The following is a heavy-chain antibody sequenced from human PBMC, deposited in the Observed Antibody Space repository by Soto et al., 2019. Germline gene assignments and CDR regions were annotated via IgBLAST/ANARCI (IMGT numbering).Heavy chain of an antibody. CDR1: GLTFSNAW. CDR2: IKSKTDGGAT. D-gene: IGHD3-9*01. CDR3: ARYLSNSFAMAV. Sequence: GGSLRLSCAASGLTFSNAWMSWVRQAPGKGLEWVGRIKSKTDGGATDYAAPVKGRFTISRDDSKTTLYLQMNSLTTEDTAIYYCARYLSNSFAMAVWGQGTTVTVSS. V-gene: IGHV3-15*01. J-gene: IGHJ6*02.